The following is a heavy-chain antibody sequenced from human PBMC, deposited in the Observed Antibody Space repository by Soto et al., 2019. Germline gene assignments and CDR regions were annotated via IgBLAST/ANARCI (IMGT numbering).Heavy chain of an antibody. CDR3: ARGRIVVVPAAMLSTKTVYYYYGMDV. J-gene: IGHJ6*02. D-gene: IGHD2-2*01. CDR1: GGSFSGYY. V-gene: IGHV4-34*01. Sequence: SETLSLTCAGYGGSFSGYYWSWIRQPPGKGLEWIGEINHSGSTNYNPSLKSRVTISVDTSKNQFSLKLSSVTAADTAVYYCARGRIVVVPAAMLSTKTVYYYYGMDVWGQGTTVT. CDR2: INHSGST.